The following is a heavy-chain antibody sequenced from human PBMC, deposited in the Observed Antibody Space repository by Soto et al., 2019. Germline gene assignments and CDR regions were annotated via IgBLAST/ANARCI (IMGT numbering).Heavy chain of an antibody. V-gene: IGHV4-59*01. Sequence: SETLSLTCTVSGGSISSYYWSWIRQPPGKGLEWIGYIYYSGSTNYNPSLKSRVTISVDTSKNQFSLKLSSVTAADTAVYYCARDGPYYDFWSEGSLDIWGQGTMVTGSS. J-gene: IGHJ3*02. CDR3: ARDGPYYDFWSEGSLDI. CDR1: GGSISSYY. D-gene: IGHD3-3*01. CDR2: IYYSGST.